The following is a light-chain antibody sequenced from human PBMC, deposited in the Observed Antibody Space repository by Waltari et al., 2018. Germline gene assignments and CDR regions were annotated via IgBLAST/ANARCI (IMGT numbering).Light chain of an antibody. J-gene: IGLJ2*01. CDR1: NFGRKW. Sequence: SYVVTQSPSVSVAPGDTARITCGGANFGRKWDHCYQQRPAKAPVLVISYDSDRPSGIPERFSGSNSGNTATLTISWVEAEDEADYYCLVWHSTIDHQGVFGGGTKLTVL. V-gene: IGLV3-21*04. CDR3: LVWHSTIDHQGV. CDR2: YDS.